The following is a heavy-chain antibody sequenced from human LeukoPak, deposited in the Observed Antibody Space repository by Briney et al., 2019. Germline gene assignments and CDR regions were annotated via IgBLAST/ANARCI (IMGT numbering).Heavy chain of an antibody. CDR1: GXTFSSYG. D-gene: IGHD3-22*01. J-gene: IGHJ4*02. CDR2: IWNDGSKK. CDR3: ARYISTIVVAPGY. V-gene: IGHV3-33*01. Sequence: GGSLRLSCAASGXTFSSYGMHWVRQAPGKGLEWVAVIWNDGSKKYYADSVKGRFTISRDNSKNTLYLQMNSLRAEDTAVFYCARYISTIVVAPGYWGQGTLVTVSP.